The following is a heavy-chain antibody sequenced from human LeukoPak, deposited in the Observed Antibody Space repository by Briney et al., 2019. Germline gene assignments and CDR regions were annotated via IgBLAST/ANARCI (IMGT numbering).Heavy chain of an antibody. Sequence: ASVKVSCKASGYTLTSYGISWVRQAPGQGLEWMGWISAYNGNTNYAQKLQGRVTMTTDTSTSTAYMELRSLRSDDTAVYYCARAATRWDAFDIWGQGTMVTVSS. V-gene: IGHV1-18*01. CDR1: GYTLTSYG. CDR3: ARAATRWDAFDI. CDR2: ISAYNGNT. J-gene: IGHJ3*02. D-gene: IGHD1-26*01.